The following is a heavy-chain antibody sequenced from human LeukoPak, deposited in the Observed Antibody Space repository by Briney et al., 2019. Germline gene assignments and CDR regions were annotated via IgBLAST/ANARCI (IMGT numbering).Heavy chain of an antibody. J-gene: IGHJ5*02. CDR1: GFTFSSYG. CDR2: ISGSGGST. Sequence: PGRSLRLSCAASGFTFSSYGMHWVRQAPGKGLEWVSAISGSGGSTYYADSVKGRFTISRDNCKNTLYLQMNSLRAEDTAVYYCAKERDSGWFDPWGQGTLVTVSS. D-gene: IGHD1-26*01. V-gene: IGHV3-23*01. CDR3: AKERDSGWFDP.